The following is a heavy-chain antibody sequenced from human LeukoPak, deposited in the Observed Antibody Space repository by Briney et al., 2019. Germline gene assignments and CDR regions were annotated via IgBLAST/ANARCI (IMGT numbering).Heavy chain of an antibody. CDR3: TRVFDFWSGYSWGAFAP. CDR2: NSHSGNT. D-gene: IGHD3-3*01. V-gene: IGHV4-59*01. J-gene: IGHJ5*02. Sequence: PSETLSLTCTVSGASISTEYWSWIRQVPGKGLEWIGYNSHSGNTSYNPSLQGRVTVFIDTSRNQFSLKLSSVTAADTAIYYCTRVFDFWSGYSWGAFAPWGQGTLVTVSS. CDR1: GASISTEY.